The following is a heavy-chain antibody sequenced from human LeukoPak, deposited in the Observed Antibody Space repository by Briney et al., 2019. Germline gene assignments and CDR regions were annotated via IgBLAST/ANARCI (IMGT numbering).Heavy chain of an antibody. CDR1: GFTFSSYW. J-gene: IGHJ4*02. D-gene: IGHD3-22*01. CDR3: ARAPPDPYYYDSSGYLVDY. CDR2: INSDGSST. Sequence: GGSLRLSCAASGFTFSSYWMHWVRQAPGKGLVWVSRINSDGSSTSYADSVKGRFTISRDNAKNTLYLQMNSLRAEDTAVYYCARAPPDPYYYDSSGYLVDYWGQGTLVTVSS. V-gene: IGHV3-74*01.